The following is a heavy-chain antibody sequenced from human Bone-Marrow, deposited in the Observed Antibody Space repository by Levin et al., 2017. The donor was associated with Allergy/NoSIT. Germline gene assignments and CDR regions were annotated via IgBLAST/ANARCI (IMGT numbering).Heavy chain of an antibody. CDR1: EFTFSNYA. V-gene: IGHV3-30*04. D-gene: IGHD3-22*01. Sequence: QAGGSLRLSCAASEFTFSNYAMHWLRQVPGKGLDWVAVILNDGSNIDYADSVKGRFTISRDNSKDTVYLQLNSLRAEDTAVYYCAREGRRNYYDSRAYYPPVHDAFDLWGQGTIVTVSS. CDR3: AREGRRNYYDSRAYYPPVHDAFDL. CDR2: ILNDGSNI. J-gene: IGHJ3*01.